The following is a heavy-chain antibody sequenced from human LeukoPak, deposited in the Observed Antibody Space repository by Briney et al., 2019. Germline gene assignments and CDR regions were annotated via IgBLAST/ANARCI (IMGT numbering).Heavy chain of an antibody. V-gene: IGHV3-9*01. CDR3: AKVKGPRVITSLFDY. CDR2: ISWNSGSI. J-gene: IGHJ4*02. Sequence: GGSLRLSCAASGFTFDDYAMHWVRQAPGKGLEWVSGISWNSGSIGYADSVKGRFTISRDNAKNSLYLQMNSLRAEDTALYYCAKVKGPRVITSLFDYWGQGTLVTVSS. D-gene: IGHD3-22*01. CDR1: GFTFDDYA.